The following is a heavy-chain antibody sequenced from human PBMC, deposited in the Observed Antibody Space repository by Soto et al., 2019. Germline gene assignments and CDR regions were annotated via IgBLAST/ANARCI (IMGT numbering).Heavy chain of an antibody. J-gene: IGHJ2*01. CDR2: IYYSGST. CDR1: GCTISSSSYY. Sequence: SETLSLTCTVSGCTISSSSYYWGWIRQPPGKGLEWIGSIYYSGSTYYNPPLKSRVTISVDTSKNQFSLKLSSVTAADTAVYYCARHLVATVYWYFDLWGRGTLVTVSS. CDR3: ARHLVATVYWYFDL. D-gene: IGHD5-12*01. V-gene: IGHV4-39*01.